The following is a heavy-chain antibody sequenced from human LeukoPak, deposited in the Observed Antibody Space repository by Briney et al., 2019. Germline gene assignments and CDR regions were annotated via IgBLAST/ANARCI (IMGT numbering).Heavy chain of an antibody. CDR2: ISAYNGNT. J-gene: IGHJ4*02. D-gene: IGHD1-26*01. V-gene: IGHV1-18*04. CDR1: GYTFTSYG. Sequence: ASVKVSCKASGYTFTSYGISWVRQAPGQGLEWMGWISAYNGNTNYAQKLQGRVTMTTDTSTSTAYMELRSLGSDDTAVYYCARDEIIVGATKGSDYWGQGTLVTVSS. CDR3: ARDEIIVGATKGSDY.